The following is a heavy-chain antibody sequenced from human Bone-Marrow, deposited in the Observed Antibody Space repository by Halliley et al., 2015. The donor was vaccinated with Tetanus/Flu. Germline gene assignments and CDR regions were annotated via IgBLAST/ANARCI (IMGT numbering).Heavy chain of an antibody. D-gene: IGHD3-22*01. CDR3: AAIADYYDSSEGGY. V-gene: IGHV3-30*03. J-gene: IGHJ4*02. CDR2: ISYDGSNK. Sequence: SLRLSCAVPGFTFSIYDTTYGMHWVRQAPGKGLEWVAVISYDGSNKFYGESVKGRFTISRDTSKNTLYLQMNSLRVEDTAVYYCAAIADYYDSSEGGYWGQGTLVPVSS. CDR1: GFTFSIY.